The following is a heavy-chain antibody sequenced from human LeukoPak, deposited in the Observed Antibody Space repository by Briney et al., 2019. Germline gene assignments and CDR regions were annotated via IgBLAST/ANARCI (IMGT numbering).Heavy chain of an antibody. CDR3: AHIRLWFGRPGWFDP. CDR1: GFSLSTSGVG. Sequence: SGPTLVKPTQTLTLTCTFSGFSLSTSGVGVGWIRQPPGKALEWLALIYWDDDKRYSPSLKSRLTISKDTSKNQVVLTMTNMDPVDTATYYCAHIRLWFGRPGWFDPWGQGTLVTVSS. CDR2: IYWDDDK. J-gene: IGHJ5*02. V-gene: IGHV2-5*02. D-gene: IGHD3-10*01.